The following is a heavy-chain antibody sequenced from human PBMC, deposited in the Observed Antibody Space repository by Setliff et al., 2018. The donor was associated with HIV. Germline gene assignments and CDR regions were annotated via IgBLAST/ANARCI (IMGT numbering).Heavy chain of an antibody. CDR2: ITPMFGTT. D-gene: IGHD3-10*01. J-gene: IGHJ4*02. Sequence: GASVKVSCKTSGGSFSAFSINWERQAPGQGLEWMGGITPMFGTTHSAQKFQGRVTLTEDTSTDTAYMELSSLRSEDTAVYYCATGLLGGSSWFGGIYFDQWGQGTLVTVSS. CDR3: ATGLLGGSSWFGGIYFDQ. V-gene: IGHV1-69*06. CDR1: GGSFSAFS.